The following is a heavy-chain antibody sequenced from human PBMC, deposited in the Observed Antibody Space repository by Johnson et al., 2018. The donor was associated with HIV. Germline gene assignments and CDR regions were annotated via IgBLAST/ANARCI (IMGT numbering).Heavy chain of an antibody. D-gene: IGHD3-22*01. V-gene: IGHV3-9*01. CDR1: GFTFDDYA. J-gene: IGHJ3*02. CDR3: ARGRAYYYDSSGDAFDI. Sequence: VQLVESGGGLVQPGGSLRLSCAASGFTFDDYAMHWVRQAPGKGLEWVSGISWNSGSIGYADSVKGRFTISRDNSKNTLYLQMNSLRAEDTAVYYCARGRAYYYDSSGDAFDIWGQGTMVTVSS. CDR2: ISWNSGSI.